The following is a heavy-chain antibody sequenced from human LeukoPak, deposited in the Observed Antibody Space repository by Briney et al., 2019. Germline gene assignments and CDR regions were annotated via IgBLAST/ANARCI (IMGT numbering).Heavy chain of an antibody. J-gene: IGHJ3*02. V-gene: IGHV4-59*01. CDR2: IYYSGST. CDR3: ARLYYFDSSGYPGPFDI. CDR1: GGSISSYY. Sequence: SETLSLTCTVSGGSISSYYWSWIRQPPRKGLEWIGYIYYSGSTNYNPSLKSRVTISVDTSKNQFSLKLSPVTAADTAVYYCARLYYFDSSGYPGPFDIWGQGTMVTVSS. D-gene: IGHD3-22*01.